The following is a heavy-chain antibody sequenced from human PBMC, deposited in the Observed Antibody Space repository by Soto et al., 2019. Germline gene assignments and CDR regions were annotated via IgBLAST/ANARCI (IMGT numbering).Heavy chain of an antibody. J-gene: IGHJ5*02. D-gene: IGHD6-13*01. CDR2: IYSGGST. Sequence: EVQLVESGGDLVQAGGSLRLSCAASGFTVSDNYMIWVRQAPGKGLEWVSLIYSGGSTYYADSVKGRFTISRDNSKNTLYLQMNSLRVEDTAVYYCAGYSALDRWGQGTVVTVSS. V-gene: IGHV3-66*01. CDR3: AGYSALDR. CDR1: GFTVSDNY.